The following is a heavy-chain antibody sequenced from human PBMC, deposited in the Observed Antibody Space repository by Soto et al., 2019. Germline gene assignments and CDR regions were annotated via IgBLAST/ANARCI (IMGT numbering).Heavy chain of an antibody. V-gene: IGHV4-59*12. D-gene: IGHD1-26*01. CDR2: IYYSGST. Sequence: SETLSLTCTVSGGSISSYYWSWIRQPPGKGLECVGYIYYSGSTNYNPSLKSRVTISVDTSKNQFSLKLSSVTAADTAVYYCARGLISGSHYSGGWYYFDSWGQGTQVTVSS. J-gene: IGHJ4*02. CDR1: GGSISSYY. CDR3: ARGLISGSHYSGGWYYFDS.